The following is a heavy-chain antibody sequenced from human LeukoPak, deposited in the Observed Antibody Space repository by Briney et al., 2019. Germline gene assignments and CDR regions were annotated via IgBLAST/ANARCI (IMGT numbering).Heavy chain of an antibody. D-gene: IGHD2-2*01. CDR3: ARDLKVVPAAMKVDYAFDI. CDR2: INPNSGGT. V-gene: IGHV1-2*02. Sequence: ASVKVSCKASGYTFTGYYMHWVRQAPGQGLEWMGWINPNSGGTNYAQKFQGRVTMTRDTSISTAYMELSRLRSDDTAVYYCARDLKVVPAAMKVDYAFDIWGQGAMVTVSS. CDR1: GYTFTGYY. J-gene: IGHJ3*02.